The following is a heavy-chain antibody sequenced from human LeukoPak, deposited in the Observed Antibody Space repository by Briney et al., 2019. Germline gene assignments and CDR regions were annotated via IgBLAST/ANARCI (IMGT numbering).Heavy chain of an antibody. V-gene: IGHV1-69*13. CDR1: GYTFTSYA. J-gene: IGHJ4*02. CDR2: IIPIFGTA. CDR3: ASQSRHKWELLHDY. D-gene: IGHD1-26*01. Sequence: GASVKVSCKASGYTFTSYAISWVRQAPGQGLEWMGGIIPIFGTANYAQKFQGRVTITADESTSTAYMEPSSLRSEDTAVYYCASQSRHKWELLHDYWGQGTLVTVSS.